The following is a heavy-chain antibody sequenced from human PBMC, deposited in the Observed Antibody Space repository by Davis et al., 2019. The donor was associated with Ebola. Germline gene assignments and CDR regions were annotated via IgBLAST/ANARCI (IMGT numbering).Heavy chain of an antibody. J-gene: IGHJ6*02. CDR1: GYIFTNHA. CDR3: AGLGTSADYYAMDV. CDR2: ISTGNGNA. Sequence: ASVKVSCKASGYIFTNHAMHWVRQAPGQRLEWMGWISTGNGNARYSQKFQGRVTITRDTSATTAYMELSSLRSEDTAVYYCAGLGTSADYYAMDVWGQGTTVTVSS. V-gene: IGHV1-3*04.